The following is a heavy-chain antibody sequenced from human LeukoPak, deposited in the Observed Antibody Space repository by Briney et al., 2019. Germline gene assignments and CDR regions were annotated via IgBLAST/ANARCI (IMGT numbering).Heavy chain of an antibody. J-gene: IGHJ4*02. V-gene: IGHV3-23*01. Sequence: PGGSLRLSCAASGFTFSSYGMSWVRQAPGKGLEWVSAISGSGGSTYYADSVKGRFTISRDNSKNTLYLQMNSLRAEDTAVYYCARDSRKGASSSWYNYWGQGTLVTVSS. D-gene: IGHD6-13*01. CDR1: GFTFSSYG. CDR3: ARDSRKGASSSWYNY. CDR2: ISGSGGST.